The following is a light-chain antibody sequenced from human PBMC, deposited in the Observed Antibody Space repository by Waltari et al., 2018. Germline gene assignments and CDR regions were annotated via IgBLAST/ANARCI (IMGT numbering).Light chain of an antibody. CDR2: LNSDGSH. J-gene: IGLJ2*01. CDR3: QTWGTGIQV. Sequence: QVVLTQSPSASASLGASVKLTCTLSSGHSHYAIPWHPQQPEKGPRYLMRLNSDGSHSKVDGIPDRFSGSSAGAERYLTISSLQSEDEADYYCQTWGTGIQVFGGGTKLTVL. V-gene: IGLV4-69*01. CDR1: SGHSHYA.